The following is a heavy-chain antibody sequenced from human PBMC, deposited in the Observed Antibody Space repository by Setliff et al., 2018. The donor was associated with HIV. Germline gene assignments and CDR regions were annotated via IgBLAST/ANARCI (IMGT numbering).Heavy chain of an antibody. V-gene: IGHV1-69*05. CDR1: GGTFSSYA. Sequence: SVKVSCKASGGTFSSYAISWVRQAPGQGLEWMGGSIPMYGTSNYAQKFQGRVTITTDESTSTAYMELSRLRSDDTAVYYCARDLGVSYRHYIKGNYFDNWGQGTLVTVSS. D-gene: IGHD3-16*02. J-gene: IGHJ4*02. CDR2: SIPMYGTS. CDR3: ARDLGVSYRHYIKGNYFDN.